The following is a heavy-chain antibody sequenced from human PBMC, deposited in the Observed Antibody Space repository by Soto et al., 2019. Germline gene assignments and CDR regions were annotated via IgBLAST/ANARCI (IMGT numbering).Heavy chain of an antibody. D-gene: IGHD3-16*01. CDR3: ARDSAPYTEDHVSPY. CDR2: IYYTGVT. J-gene: IGHJ4*02. CDR1: GDSISSADFF. Sequence: QVQLHESGPGLVKPSQTLSLTCTVSGDSISSADFFWSWVRQPPGKGLEWIGYIYYTGVTFYNPYLKGRLTISVDTSANQFSLKLRSVTAADTAVYYCARDSAPYTEDHVSPYWGQGTLVTVAS. V-gene: IGHV4-30-4*01.